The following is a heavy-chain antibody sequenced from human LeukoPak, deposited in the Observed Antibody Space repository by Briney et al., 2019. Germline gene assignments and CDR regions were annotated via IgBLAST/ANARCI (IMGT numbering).Heavy chain of an antibody. CDR3: ARVRSGSSNWFDP. D-gene: IGHD3-10*01. Sequence: ASEKVSCKASGGTFSSYAISWVRQAPGQGLEWMGWISAYNGNTNYAQKLQGRVTMTTDTSTSTAYMELRSLRSDDTAVYYCARVRSGSSNWFDPWGQGTLVTVSS. CDR1: GGTFSSYA. V-gene: IGHV1-18*01. CDR2: ISAYNGNT. J-gene: IGHJ5*02.